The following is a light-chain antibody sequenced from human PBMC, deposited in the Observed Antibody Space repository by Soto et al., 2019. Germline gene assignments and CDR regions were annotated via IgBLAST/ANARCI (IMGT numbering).Light chain of an antibody. CDR2: EVS. CDR1: SSDVGENNY. Sequence: QSALTQPASVSGSPGQSITISCTGTSSDVGENNYVSWYQQHPGKAPKLMIYEVSNRPSGVSNRFSGSKSGNTASLTISGLQAEDEADYYCSSYTSSSTYVFGTGTKLTVL. V-gene: IGLV2-14*01. J-gene: IGLJ1*01. CDR3: SSYTSSSTYV.